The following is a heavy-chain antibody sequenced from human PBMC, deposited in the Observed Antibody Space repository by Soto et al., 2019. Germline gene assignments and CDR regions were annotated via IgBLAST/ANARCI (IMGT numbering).Heavy chain of an antibody. CDR2: INHSGST. Sequence: SETLSLTCAVYGGSFSGYYWSWIRQPPGKGLEWIGEINHSGSTNYNPSLKSRVTISVDTSKDQFSLKLSSVTAAGTAVYYCAGPGIAAAGYPYNWFDPWGQGTLVTVSS. J-gene: IGHJ5*02. D-gene: IGHD6-13*01. V-gene: IGHV4-34*01. CDR3: AGPGIAAAGYPYNWFDP. CDR1: GGSFSGYY.